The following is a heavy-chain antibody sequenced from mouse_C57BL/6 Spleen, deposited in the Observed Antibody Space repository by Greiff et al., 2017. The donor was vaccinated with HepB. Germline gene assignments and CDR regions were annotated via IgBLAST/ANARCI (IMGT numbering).Heavy chain of an antibody. J-gene: IGHJ3*01. CDR1: GYSFTGYY. CDR2: IYPYNGVS. CDR3: ARSWDSNSFAY. V-gene: IGHV1-31*01. D-gene: IGHD2-5*01. Sequence: EVKLMESGPELVKPGASVKISCKASGYSFTGYYMHWVKQSHGNILDWIGYIYPYNGVSSYNQKFKGKATLTVDKSSSTAYMELRSLTSEDSAVYYCARSWDSNSFAYWGQGTLVTVSA.